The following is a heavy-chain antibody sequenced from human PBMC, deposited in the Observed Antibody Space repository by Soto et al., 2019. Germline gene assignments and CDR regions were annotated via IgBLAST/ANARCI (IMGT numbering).Heavy chain of an antibody. J-gene: IGHJ4*02. CDR1: GYTFTSYG. Sequence: ASVKVSCKASGYTFTSYGISWVRQAPGQGLEWMGWISAYNGNTNYAQKLQGRVTISPDTSKNQFSLQLNAVTPDDTAVYYCARDPPTMLHDFDCWGQGTLVTVSS. V-gene: IGHV1-18*01. CDR2: ISAYNGNT. D-gene: IGHD2-15*01. CDR3: ARDPPTMLHDFDC.